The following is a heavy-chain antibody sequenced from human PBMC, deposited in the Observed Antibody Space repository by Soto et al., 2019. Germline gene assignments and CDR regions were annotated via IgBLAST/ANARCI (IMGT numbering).Heavy chain of an antibody. CDR1: GGSMSGQH. CDR3: ATYSVGEGGRGY. V-gene: IGHV4-4*09. D-gene: IGHD5-12*01. J-gene: IGHJ4*02. CDR2: HHSDST. Sequence: QVQLQESGPGLVKPSETLSLTCTVSGGSMSGQHWSWIRQPPGKGLEWIGHHSDSTNYNPALKSRVTIATDTHNNQFSLKLSSVIAADTAVYYCATYSVGEGGRGYWGQGTLVTVSS.